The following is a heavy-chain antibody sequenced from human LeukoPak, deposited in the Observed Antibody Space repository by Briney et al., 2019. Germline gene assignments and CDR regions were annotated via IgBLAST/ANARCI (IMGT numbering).Heavy chain of an antibody. CDR3: ARYCSEPRCYVDAFDI. D-gene: IGHD2-2*01. V-gene: IGHV4-61*01. Sequence: PSETLSLTCTVSGGSVSSGNYYWTWIRQPPGKGLEWIGYIYFSGSTNYNPSLKSRVTISADTSMNQFSLNLSSVTAADTAIYYCARYCSEPRCYVDAFDIWGQGTVVTVSS. CDR2: IYFSGST. CDR1: GGSVSSGNYY. J-gene: IGHJ3*02.